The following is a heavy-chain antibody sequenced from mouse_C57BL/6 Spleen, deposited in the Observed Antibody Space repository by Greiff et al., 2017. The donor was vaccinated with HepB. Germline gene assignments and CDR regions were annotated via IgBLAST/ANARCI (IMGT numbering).Heavy chain of an antibody. D-gene: IGHD1-2*01. CDR3: ARTARIKY. Sequence: EVQLQQSGPGLVKPSPSLSLTCTVTGYSITSGYGWNWIRQFPGNKLEWMGYISYSGSTNYNPSLKSRISITRDTSTNQFFLQLNSVTTEETATYYCARTARIKYWSQGTTLTVSS. CDR2: ISYSGST. V-gene: IGHV3-2*02. CDR1: GYSITSGYG. J-gene: IGHJ2*01.